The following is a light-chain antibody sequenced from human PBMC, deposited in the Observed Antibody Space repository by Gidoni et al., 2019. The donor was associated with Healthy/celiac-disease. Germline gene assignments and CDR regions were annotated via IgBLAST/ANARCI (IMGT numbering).Light chain of an antibody. J-gene: IGKJ2*04. V-gene: IGKV1-33*01. CDR3: QQYDNMCS. CDR1: QDISNY. CDR2: DAS. Sequence: DIQMTQPPSSLSASVGDRVTITCQASQDISNYLNWYQQKPGKAPKLLIYDASNLETGVPSRFSGSGSGTDFTFTISSLQPEDIATYYCQQYDNMCSFGQGTKLEIK.